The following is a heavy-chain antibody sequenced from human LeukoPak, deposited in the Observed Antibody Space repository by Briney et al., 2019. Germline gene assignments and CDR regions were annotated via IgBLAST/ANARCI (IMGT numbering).Heavy chain of an antibody. J-gene: IGHJ4*02. CDR2: IKRKTDAGTT. CDR3: TTQYCSSTTCLYPIYY. V-gene: IGHV3-15*01. CDR1: GFTFINAW. D-gene: IGHD2-2*01. Sequence: GGSLRLSCAASGFTFINAWMSWVRQAPGKGLEWVGHIKRKTDAGTTDYAAPVKGRFTISRDDSKNTLYLQMNSLKTEDTAMYYCTTQYCSSTTCLYPIYYWRQGTLVTVSS.